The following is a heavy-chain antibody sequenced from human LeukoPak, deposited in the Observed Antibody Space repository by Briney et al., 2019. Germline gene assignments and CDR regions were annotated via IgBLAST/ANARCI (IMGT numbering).Heavy chain of an antibody. J-gene: IGHJ4*02. CDR1: GGSISSGDYY. Sequence: PSETLSLTCTVSGGSISSGDYYWSWIRQPPGKGLEWIGYIYYSGSTYYNPSLKSRVTISVDTSKNQFSLKLSSVTAADTAVYYCARYLRKRGYSGYDYGGEDYFDYWGQGTLVTVSS. CDR2: IYYSGST. CDR3: ARYLRKRGYSGYDYGGEDYFDY. D-gene: IGHD5-12*01. V-gene: IGHV4-30-4*01.